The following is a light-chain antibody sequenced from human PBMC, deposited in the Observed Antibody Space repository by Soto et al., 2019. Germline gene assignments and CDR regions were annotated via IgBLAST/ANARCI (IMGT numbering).Light chain of an antibody. CDR1: HDISTY. J-gene: IGKJ5*01. CDR3: QQLNTLPFT. V-gene: IGKV1-9*01. Sequence: DLQLTQSPSLLSASVGDRVTITCRASHDISTYLAWYQQKPGKAPKLMIYEASTLQSGVPSRFSGSGSGTEFTLTISGLLPEDFATYHCQQLNTLPFTFGQGTRLEIK. CDR2: EAS.